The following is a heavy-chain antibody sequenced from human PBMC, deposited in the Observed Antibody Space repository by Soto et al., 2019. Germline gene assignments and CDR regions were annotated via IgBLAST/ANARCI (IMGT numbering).Heavy chain of an antibody. J-gene: IGHJ6*02. D-gene: IGHD2-2*01. CDR2: INPNSGGT. CDR1: GYTFTGYY. Sequence: GASVKVSCKASGYTFTGYYMHWVRQAPGQGLEWMGWINPNSGGTNYAQKFQGWVTMTRDTSISTAYMELSRLRSDDTAVYYCAREPVVLVPAASTATYYYYGMDVWGQGTTVTVSS. CDR3: AREPVVLVPAASTATYYYYGMDV. V-gene: IGHV1-2*04.